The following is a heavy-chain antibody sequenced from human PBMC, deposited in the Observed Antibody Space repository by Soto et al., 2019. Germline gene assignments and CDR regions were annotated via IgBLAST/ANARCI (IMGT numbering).Heavy chain of an antibody. V-gene: IGHV3-33*01. Sequence: GGSLRLSCAASGFTFSSYGMHWVRQAPGKGLEWVAVIWYDGSNKYYADSVKGRFTISRNNSKNTLYLQMNSLRAEDTAVYYCARDFRSAASGVDYWGQGTLVTVSS. J-gene: IGHJ4*02. CDR1: GFTFSSYG. CDR2: IWYDGSNK. CDR3: ARDFRSAASGVDY. D-gene: IGHD6-13*01.